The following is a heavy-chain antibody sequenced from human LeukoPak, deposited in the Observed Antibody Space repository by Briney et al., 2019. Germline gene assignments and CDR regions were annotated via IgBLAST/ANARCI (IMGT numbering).Heavy chain of an antibody. CDR1: GFTFSSYG. CDR3: VKVTYGSGTYGAFDY. Sequence: TGGSLRLSCAGSGFTFSSYGMSWVRQAPGKGLEWVSCIRGSGTSTYYADSVKGRFTISRDNSKSTLYLQMNSLRAEDTAVYYCVKVTYGSGTYGAFDYWGQGTLVTVSS. D-gene: IGHD3-10*01. J-gene: IGHJ4*02. V-gene: IGHV3-23*01. CDR2: IRGSGTST.